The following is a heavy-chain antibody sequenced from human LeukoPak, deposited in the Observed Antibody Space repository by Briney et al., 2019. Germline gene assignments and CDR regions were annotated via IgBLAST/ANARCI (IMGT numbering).Heavy chain of an antibody. CDR2: IRYDGSNK. V-gene: IGHV3-30*02. D-gene: IGHD6-19*01. CDR3: AKAVAGAFDI. CDR1: GFTFSSYG. J-gene: IGHJ3*02. Sequence: QPGGSLRLSCTASGFTFSSYGMHWVRQAPGKGLEWVSFIRYDGSNKYYADSVKGRFTISRDISKNTLYLQMNSLRAEDTAVYYCAKAVAGAFDIWGQGTMVTVSS.